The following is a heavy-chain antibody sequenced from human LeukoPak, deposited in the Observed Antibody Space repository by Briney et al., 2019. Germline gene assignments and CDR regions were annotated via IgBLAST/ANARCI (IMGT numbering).Heavy chain of an antibody. CDR1: GFTFSSYW. D-gene: IGHD6-13*01. Sequence: GGSLRLSCAASGFTFSSYWMSWVRQAPGKGLEWVANIKQDGSEKYYVDSVKGRFTISRGSAKNSLYLQMNSLRAEDTAVYYCARGTYSSSWLYYYYYYYMDVWGKGTTVTVSS. J-gene: IGHJ6*03. V-gene: IGHV3-7*01. CDR3: ARGTYSSSWLYYYYYYYMDV. CDR2: IKQDGSEK.